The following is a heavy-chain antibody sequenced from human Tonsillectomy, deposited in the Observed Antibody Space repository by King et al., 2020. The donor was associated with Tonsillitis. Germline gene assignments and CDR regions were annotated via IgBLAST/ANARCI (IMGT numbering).Heavy chain of an antibody. J-gene: IGHJ3*02. CDR3: AREGIDYYDSSGYYRVDAFDI. V-gene: IGHV3-48*03. CDR2: ISSSGSTI. Sequence: VQLVESGRGLVQPGGSLRLSCAASGFTFSSYEMNWVRQAPGKGLEWVSYISSSGSTIYYADSVKGRFTISRDNAKNSLYLQMNSLRAEDTAVYYCAREGIDYYDSSGYYRVDAFDIWGQGTMVTVSS. CDR1: GFTFSSYE. D-gene: IGHD3-22*01.